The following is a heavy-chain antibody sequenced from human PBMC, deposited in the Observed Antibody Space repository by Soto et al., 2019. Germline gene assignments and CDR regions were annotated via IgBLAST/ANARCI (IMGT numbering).Heavy chain of an antibody. Sequence: QVQLVESGAEVKKPGASVKVSCKASGYTFTNYGISWVRQAPGQGLEWMGWISGYNGNTKYAQKFQGRVTMTTDTPTNTAYMELRSLRSDDTAVYYCARDREYYYDSSGNYYYRYGMDVWGQGTTVTVS. CDR1: GYTFTNYG. V-gene: IGHV1-18*04. CDR2: ISGYNGNT. CDR3: ARDREYYYDSSGNYYYRYGMDV. D-gene: IGHD3-22*01. J-gene: IGHJ6*02.